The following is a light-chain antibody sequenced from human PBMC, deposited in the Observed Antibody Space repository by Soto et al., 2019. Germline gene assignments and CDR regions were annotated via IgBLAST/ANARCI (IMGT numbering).Light chain of an antibody. J-gene: IGLJ1*01. CDR3: CSFGSSGYV. V-gene: IGLV2-23*02. CDR1: TGDVGI. CDR2: EVT. Sequence: QSALPQPSSVSGSPGQSITISCSGATGDVGIVSWYQHHPGKPPKLMIHEVTKRPSGVSDRFSGSKSGNSASLTISGLQAEDEADYFCCSFGSSGYVFGTGTKVTVL.